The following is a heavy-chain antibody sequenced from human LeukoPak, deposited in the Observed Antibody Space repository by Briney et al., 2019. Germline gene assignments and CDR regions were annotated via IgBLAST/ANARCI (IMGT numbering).Heavy chain of an antibody. CDR3: ARVSYSYYDILTPLALDI. CDR2: IYTSGST. D-gene: IGHD3-9*01. CDR1: GGSISSGSYY. J-gene: IGHJ3*02. Sequence: SETLSLTCTVSGGSISSGSYYWSWIRQPAGKGLEWIGRIYTSGSTNYNPSLKSRVTISVDTSKNQLSLKLSSVTAADTAVYYCARVSYSYYDILTPLALDIWGQGTMVTVSS. V-gene: IGHV4-61*02.